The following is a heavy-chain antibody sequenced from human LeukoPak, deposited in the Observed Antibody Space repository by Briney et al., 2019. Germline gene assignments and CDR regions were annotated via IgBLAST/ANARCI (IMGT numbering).Heavy chain of an antibody. V-gene: IGHV4-59*01. D-gene: IGHD5-24*01. Sequence: SETLSLTCTVSGGSISSYYWSWIRQSPGKGLEWIGYISYSGNTNYNPSLKSRVTISVDTSKNQFSVKLSSVTAADTAVYYCARGGGYNSPFGYWGQGTLVTVPS. CDR1: GGSISSYY. J-gene: IGHJ4*02. CDR2: ISYSGNT. CDR3: ARGGGYNSPFGY.